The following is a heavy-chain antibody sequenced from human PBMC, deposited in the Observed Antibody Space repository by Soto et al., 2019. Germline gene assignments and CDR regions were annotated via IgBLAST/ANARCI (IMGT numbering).Heavy chain of an antibody. V-gene: IGHV2-5*02. D-gene: IGHD3-10*01. CDR3: VHSHVLRSFGFDS. J-gene: IGHJ4*02. Sequence: QITLKESGPTLVEPTQTLTLTCTFSELSLSTSGVGVGWIRQPPGKALEWLALIYWDDDKRYSPSLKSRLTTTXVXPNNQALLTMTNMDPVDTATYYCVHSHVLRSFGFDSWGQGTLVTVPS. CDR1: ELSLSTSGVG. CDR2: IYWDDDK.